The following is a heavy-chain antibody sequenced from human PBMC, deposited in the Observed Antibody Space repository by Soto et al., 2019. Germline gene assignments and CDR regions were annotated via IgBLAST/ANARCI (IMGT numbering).Heavy chain of an antibody. D-gene: IGHD1-26*01. CDR1: GFTFSSYS. J-gene: IGHJ6*02. Sequence: GGSLRLSCAASGFTFSSYSMNWVRQAPGKGLEWVSYIISSGSTLYYADSVRGRFTVSRDNARNSLYLQMNSLSDEDTAVYYCARRGGIVGAYHYGLDVWGQGTTVTVSS. CDR2: IISSGSTL. CDR3: ARRGGIVGAYHYGLDV. V-gene: IGHV3-48*02.